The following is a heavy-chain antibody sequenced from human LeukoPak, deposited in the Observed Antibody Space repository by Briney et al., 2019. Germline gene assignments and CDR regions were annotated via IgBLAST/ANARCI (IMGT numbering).Heavy chain of an antibody. J-gene: IGHJ4*02. D-gene: IGHD3-9*01. Sequence: SETLSLTCTVSNYFITSGYYWGWIRQPPGKGLEWIGSIYHSGTTYYNPSLKSRVTISVDTSKNQFSLNLSSVTAADTAVYYCARVSRGYDILYWGQGTLVTVSS. V-gene: IGHV4-38-2*02. CDR2: IYHSGTT. CDR1: NYFITSGYY. CDR3: ARVSRGYDILY.